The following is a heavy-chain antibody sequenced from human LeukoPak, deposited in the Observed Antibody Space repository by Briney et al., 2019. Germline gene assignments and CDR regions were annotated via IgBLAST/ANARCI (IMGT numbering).Heavy chain of an antibody. V-gene: IGHV4-39*01. Sequence: SQTLPLTCTVSGDSISSGDYYWGWIRQSPGKGLEWIGSIHYSGSAYYSPSLKSRVAISIDPSKNQFSLKLSSVTAADTAVYFCARRPRSGYYLEYWGQGTLVTVSS. D-gene: IGHD3-22*01. J-gene: IGHJ4*02. CDR1: GDSISSGDYY. CDR3: ARRPRSGYYLEY. CDR2: IHYSGSA.